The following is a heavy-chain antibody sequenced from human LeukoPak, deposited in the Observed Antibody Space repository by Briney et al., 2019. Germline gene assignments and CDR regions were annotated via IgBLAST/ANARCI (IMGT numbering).Heavy chain of an antibody. Sequence: GGSLRLSCAASGFTFSNAWMSWVRQAPGKGLEWVGRIKSKTDGGTTDYAAPVKGRFTISRDDSKNTLYLQMNSLKTEDTAVYYCTTRPACSSTSCHPRTFYYYYGMGVWGQGTTVTVSS. CDR3: TTRPACSSTSCHPRTFYYYYGMGV. CDR2: IKSKTDGGTT. J-gene: IGHJ6*02. D-gene: IGHD2-2*01. CDR1: GFTFSNAW. V-gene: IGHV3-15*01.